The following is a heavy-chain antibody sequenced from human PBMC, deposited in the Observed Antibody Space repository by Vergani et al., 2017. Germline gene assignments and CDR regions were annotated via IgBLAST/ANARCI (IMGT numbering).Heavy chain of an antibody. Sequence: EVQLLESGGGLAQPGGSLRLSCAASGFTFSSYAMSWVRQAPGKGLEWVSAISGSGGSTYYADSVKGRFTISRDNSKNTLYLQMNSLRAEDTAVYYCAKDPLSPSHRDGYNWALFDYWGQGTLVTVSS. J-gene: IGHJ4*02. CDR3: AKDPLSPSHRDGYNWALFDY. V-gene: IGHV3-23*01. D-gene: IGHD5-24*01. CDR2: ISGSGGST. CDR1: GFTFSSYA.